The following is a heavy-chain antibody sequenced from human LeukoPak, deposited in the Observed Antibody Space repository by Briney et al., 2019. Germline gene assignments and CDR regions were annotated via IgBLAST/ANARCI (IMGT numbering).Heavy chain of an antibody. CDR2: IKQDGSEK. CDR3: ARFDCSSTSCPGYFQH. D-gene: IGHD2-2*01. J-gene: IGHJ1*01. V-gene: IGHV3-7*01. CDR1: GFTFSNYW. Sequence: GGSLRLSCAASGFTFSNYWMSWVRQAPGKGLEWVANIKQDGSEKYYVDSVKGRFTISRDNAKNSLYLQMNSLRAEDTAVYYCARFDCSSTSCPGYFQHWGQGTLVTVSS.